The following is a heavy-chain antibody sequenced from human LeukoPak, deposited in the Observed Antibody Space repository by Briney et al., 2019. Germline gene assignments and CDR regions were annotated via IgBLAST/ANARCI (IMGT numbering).Heavy chain of an antibody. Sequence: TGGSLRLSCAASGFTFSSYWMSWVRQAPGKGLEWVSVIYSGGSTYYADSVKGRFTISRDNSKNTLYLQMNSLRAEDTAVYYCGSSYCSGGSCYNNWFDPWGQGTLVTVSS. CDR3: GSSYCSGGSCYNNWFDP. CDR1: GFTFSSYW. J-gene: IGHJ5*02. CDR2: IYSGGST. V-gene: IGHV3-23*03. D-gene: IGHD2-15*01.